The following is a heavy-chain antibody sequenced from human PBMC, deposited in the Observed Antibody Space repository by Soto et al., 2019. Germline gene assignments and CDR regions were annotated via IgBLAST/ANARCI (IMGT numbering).Heavy chain of an antibody. D-gene: IGHD6-6*01. CDR3: ARDQYRYFSACGSHLALHS. V-gene: IGHV1-69*01. CDR2: VIPIFATT. CDR1: GVTVSTHQ. Sequence: SGNASCKASGVTVSTHQSRWVRHAFGQGLEWLGGVIPIFATTKYAQKFQARLTITADEYTSTAYMALSSLRSDDTAVYYCARDQYRYFSACGSHLALHS. J-gene: IGHJ5*01.